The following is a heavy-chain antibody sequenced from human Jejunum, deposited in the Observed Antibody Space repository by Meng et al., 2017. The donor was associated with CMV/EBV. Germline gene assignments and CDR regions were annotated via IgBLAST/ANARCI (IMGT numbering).Heavy chain of an antibody. J-gene: IGHJ6*02. CDR2: IYYSGDT. Sequence: VSGDSISSYYWSWIRQPPGKRLEWIGYIYYSGDTNYNPSLKSRVTISVDTSKNQFSLKLSSVTAADTAVYYCARVLYDYSWEMDVWGQGTTVTVSS. CDR3: ARVLYDYSWEMDV. V-gene: IGHV4-59*01. D-gene: IGHD4-11*01. CDR1: GDSISSYY.